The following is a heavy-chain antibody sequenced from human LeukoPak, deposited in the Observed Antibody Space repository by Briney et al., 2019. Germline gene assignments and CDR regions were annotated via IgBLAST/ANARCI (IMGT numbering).Heavy chain of an antibody. J-gene: IGHJ5*02. V-gene: IGHV4-30-4*01. CDR2: IYYSGST. CDR3: ARGILRRNNWFDP. D-gene: IGHD3-9*01. Sequence: SETLSLTCTVSGGSISSGDYYWSWIRQPPGKGLEWIGYIYYSGSTYYNPSLKSRVTISVDTSKNQLSLKLSSVTAADTAVYYCARGILRRNNWFDPWGQGTLVTASS. CDR1: GGSISSGDYY.